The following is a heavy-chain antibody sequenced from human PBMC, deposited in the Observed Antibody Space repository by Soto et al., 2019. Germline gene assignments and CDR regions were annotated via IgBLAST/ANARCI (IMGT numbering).Heavy chain of an antibody. V-gene: IGHV3-15*07. D-gene: IGHD4-17*01. Sequence: EVQLVESGGGLVKPGGSLRLSCAASGFTFSNAWMNWVRQAPGKGLEWVGRIKSKTDGGTTDYAAPVKGRFTISRDDSKNTLYLQMNSLKTEDTAVYYCTTTLSGDYEFKVYWGQGTLVTVSS. J-gene: IGHJ4*02. CDR3: TTTLSGDYEFKVY. CDR1: GFTFSNAW. CDR2: IKSKTDGGTT.